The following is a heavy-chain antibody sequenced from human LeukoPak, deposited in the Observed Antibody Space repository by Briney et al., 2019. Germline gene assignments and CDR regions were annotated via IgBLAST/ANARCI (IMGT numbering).Heavy chain of an antibody. D-gene: IGHD3-3*01. CDR1: GYTFTGYY. J-gene: IGHJ3*02. CDR3: ARGSITIFGVVSAFDI. CDR2: INPNSGGT. V-gene: IGHV1-2*02. Sequence: ASVKVSCKASGYTFTGYYMHWVRQAPGQGLEWMGWINPNSGGTNYAQKFQGRVTMTRDTSISTAYMELSRLRSDDTAVYYCARGSITIFGVVSAFDIWGQGTMVTVSS.